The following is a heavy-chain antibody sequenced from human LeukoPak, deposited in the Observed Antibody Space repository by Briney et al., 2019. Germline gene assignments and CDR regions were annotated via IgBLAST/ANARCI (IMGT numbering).Heavy chain of an antibody. D-gene: IGHD2-21*02. CDR2: ISSSGSTI. CDR3: AKGRSLLFRTFDY. V-gene: IGHV3-11*01. Sequence: QPGGSLRLSCAASGFTFSDYYMSWIRQAPGKGLEWVSYISSSGSTIYYADSVKGRFTISRDNSKNTLYLQMNSLRAEDTAVYYCAKGRSLLFRTFDYWGQGTLVTVSS. CDR1: GFTFSDYY. J-gene: IGHJ4*02.